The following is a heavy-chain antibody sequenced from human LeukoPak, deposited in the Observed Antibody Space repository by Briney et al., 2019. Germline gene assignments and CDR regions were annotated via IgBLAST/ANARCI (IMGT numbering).Heavy chain of an antibody. CDR1: GFTFNDYY. D-gene: IGHD6-13*01. J-gene: IGHJ4*02. CDR3: ARAKAAAAPGDY. V-gene: IGHV3-11*04. Sequence: PGGSLRLSCAASGFTFNDYYMSWIRQAPGKGLEWVSYISSSGSTIYYADSVKGRFTISRDNAKNSLYLQMNSLRAEDTAVYYRARAKAAAAPGDYWGQGTLVTVSS. CDR2: ISSSGSTI.